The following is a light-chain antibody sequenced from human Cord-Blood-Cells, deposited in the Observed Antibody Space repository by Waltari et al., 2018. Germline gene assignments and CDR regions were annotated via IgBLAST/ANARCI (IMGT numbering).Light chain of an antibody. J-gene: IGKJ1*01. Sequence: EIVLTQSPGTLSLSPGERATLSCRASQSVSSSYLAWYQQKPGQALRLLIYGASSRATGIPDRFSGSGSGTDFTLTISRLEPEDFAVYYCQQYGSSRTWTFGQGTKVEIK. CDR2: GAS. CDR1: QSVSSSY. V-gene: IGKV3-20*01. CDR3: QQYGSSRTWT.